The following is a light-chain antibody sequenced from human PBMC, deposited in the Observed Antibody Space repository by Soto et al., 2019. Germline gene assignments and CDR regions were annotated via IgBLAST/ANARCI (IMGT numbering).Light chain of an antibody. CDR3: HQYHNWPRA. V-gene: IGKV3-15*01. CDR1: QIVITN. CDR2: GAS. Sequence: ETVMTQSPATLSVSPGERAIVSFRASQIVITNLAWFQQKPGQAPRLLIYGASIRATDIPARFSGSGSGTEFTLTISSLQSEDFAVYYCHQYHNWPRAFGQGTKVEIK. J-gene: IGKJ1*01.